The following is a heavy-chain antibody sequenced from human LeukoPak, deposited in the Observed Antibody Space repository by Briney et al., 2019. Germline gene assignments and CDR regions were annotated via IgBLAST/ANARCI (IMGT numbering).Heavy chain of an antibody. J-gene: IGHJ4*02. D-gene: IGHD6-25*01. CDR3: ARYHYSSGRMFDY. CDR2: IDSSDTTI. V-gene: IGHV3-48*02. CDR1: GFPFSTYS. Sequence: PGGSLRLSCAASGFPFSTYSMNWVRQAPGKGLEWISYIDSSDTTIYYADSVKGRFTVSRDNAKNSLYLQVSSLSDEDTAVYYCARYHYSSGRMFDYWGQGTPVTVSS.